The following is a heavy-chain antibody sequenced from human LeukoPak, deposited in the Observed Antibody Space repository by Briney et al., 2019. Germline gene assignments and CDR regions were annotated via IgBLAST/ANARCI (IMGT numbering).Heavy chain of an antibody. Sequence: GASVTVSCTASGYTFTIYAMHWVRQAPGQRLEWMGWINAGNGNTKYSQKFQGRVTITRDTSASTAYMELSSLRSEDTAVYYCAREGGGIVVVPAARIWFDPWGQGTLVTVSS. CDR1: GYTFTIYA. J-gene: IGHJ5*02. V-gene: IGHV1-3*01. CDR3: AREGGGIVVVPAARIWFDP. D-gene: IGHD2-2*01. CDR2: INAGNGNT.